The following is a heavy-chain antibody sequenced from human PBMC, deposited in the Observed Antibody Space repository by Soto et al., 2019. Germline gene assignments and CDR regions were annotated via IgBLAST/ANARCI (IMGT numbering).Heavy chain of an antibody. Sequence: PSETLSLTCTVSGGSISSGGYYWSWIRQHPGKGLEWIGYIYYSGSTYYNPSLKSRVTISVDTSKNQFSLKLSSVTAADTAVHYCARAYGGNSYYFDYWGQGTLVTVSS. D-gene: IGHD2-21*02. CDR3: ARAYGGNSYYFDY. CDR1: GGSISSGGYY. V-gene: IGHV4-31*03. CDR2: IYYSGST. J-gene: IGHJ4*02.